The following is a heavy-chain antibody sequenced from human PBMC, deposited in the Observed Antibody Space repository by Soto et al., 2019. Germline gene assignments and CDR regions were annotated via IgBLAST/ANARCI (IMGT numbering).Heavy chain of an antibody. CDR2: ISWDGGST. V-gene: IGHV3-43*01. CDR3: AKGLYRNYPPDGMDV. J-gene: IGHJ6*02. D-gene: IGHD4-4*01. Sequence: LRLSCAASGFTFDDYTMHWVRQAPGKGLEWVSLISWDGGSTYYADSVKGRFTISRDNSKNSLYLQMNSLRTEDTALYYCAKGLYRNYPPDGMDVWGQGTTVTVSS. CDR1: GFTFDDYT.